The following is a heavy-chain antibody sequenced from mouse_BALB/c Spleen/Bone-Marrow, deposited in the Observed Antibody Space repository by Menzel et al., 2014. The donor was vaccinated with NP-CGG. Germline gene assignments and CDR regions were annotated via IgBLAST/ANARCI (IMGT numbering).Heavy chain of an antibody. J-gene: IGHJ3*01. V-gene: IGHV1-9*01. CDR3: ASPIYYGNYGFAY. CDR2: ILPGSGSI. CDR1: GYTFSSYW. Sequence: AQLQQSGAELMKPGASVKISCKATGYTFSSYWIEWVKQRPGHGLEWIGEILPGSGSIKYNEKFKGKATFTADTSSNTAYMQLSSLTSEDSAVYYCASPIYYGNYGFAYWGQGTLVTVSA. D-gene: IGHD2-1*01.